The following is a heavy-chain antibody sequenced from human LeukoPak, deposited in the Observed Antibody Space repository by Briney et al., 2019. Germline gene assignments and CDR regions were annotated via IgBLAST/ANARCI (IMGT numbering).Heavy chain of an antibody. V-gene: IGHV3-23*01. D-gene: IGHD5-18*01. J-gene: IGHJ6*02. CDR3: ARARGYSYGPPGYYYGMDV. CDR2: ISGSGGST. Sequence: GGFLRLSCAASGFTFSSYAMSWVRQAPGKGLEWVSAISGSGGSTYYADSVKGRFTISRDNAKNSLYLQMNSLRAEDTAVYYCARARGYSYGPPGYYYGMDVWGQGTTVTVSS. CDR1: GFTFSSYA.